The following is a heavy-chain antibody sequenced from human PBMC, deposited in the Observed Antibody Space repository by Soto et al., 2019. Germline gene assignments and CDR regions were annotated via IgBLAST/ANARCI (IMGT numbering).Heavy chain of an antibody. V-gene: IGHV4-59*08. CDR3: ARLMNTRDAIPYYDFWSGYYHFDY. CDR1: GGSISSYY. Sequence: SETLSLTCTVSGGSISSYYWSWIRQPPGKGLEWIGYIYYSGSTNYNPSLKSRVTISVDTSKNQFSLKLSSVTAADTAVYYCARLMNTRDAIPYYDFWSGYYHFDYWGQGTLVTVSS. CDR2: IYYSGST. D-gene: IGHD3-3*01. J-gene: IGHJ4*02.